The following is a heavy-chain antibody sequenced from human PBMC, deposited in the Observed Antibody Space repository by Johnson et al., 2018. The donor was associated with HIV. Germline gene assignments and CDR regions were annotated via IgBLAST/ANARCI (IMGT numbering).Heavy chain of an antibody. CDR3: AKDLLGVKKGLDGLEV. J-gene: IGHJ3*01. CDR2: VSNDGGDT. D-gene: IGHD2-15*01. Sequence: QLEESGGGLVQPGRSLRLSCAGSGFTFDDHGMSWVRQVPGKGLEWVARVSNDGGDTIYADSGRVRVSNSRDKAKSSLSLQMNSLRAEDTALYYCAKDLLGVKKGLDGLEVACQGTVVTGSS. V-gene: IGHV3-9*01. CDR1: GFTFDDHG.